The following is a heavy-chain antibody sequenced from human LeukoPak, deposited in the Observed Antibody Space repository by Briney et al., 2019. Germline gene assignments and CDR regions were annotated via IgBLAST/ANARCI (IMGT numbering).Heavy chain of an antibody. J-gene: IGHJ5*02. CDR1: GITVNTNH. CDR2: IYSGGAT. Sequence: GGSLRLSCAASGITVNTNHMSWVRQAPGKGLEWVSIIYSGGATFYADSVKGRFTVSRENSKNTLYLQMGSLRAEDMAVYYCAKDVGIAAAGWFDPWGQGTLVTVSS. D-gene: IGHD6-13*01. CDR3: AKDVGIAAAGWFDP. V-gene: IGHV3-66*02.